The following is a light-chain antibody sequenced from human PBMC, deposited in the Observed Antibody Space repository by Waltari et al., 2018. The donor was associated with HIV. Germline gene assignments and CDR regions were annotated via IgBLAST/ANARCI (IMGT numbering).Light chain of an antibody. Sequence: QSALTQPAPVSGSPGQSITISCTGSTNDVGSYKSVSWYQHHSGKAPKLIIYEVSHRPSGVSDRFSASKSGNTASLTISGLQEEDEADYYCCSYRQITMLVFGSGTKLTVL. V-gene: IGLV2-14*01. CDR2: EVS. J-gene: IGLJ3*02. CDR3: CSYRQITMLV. CDR1: TNDVGSYKS.